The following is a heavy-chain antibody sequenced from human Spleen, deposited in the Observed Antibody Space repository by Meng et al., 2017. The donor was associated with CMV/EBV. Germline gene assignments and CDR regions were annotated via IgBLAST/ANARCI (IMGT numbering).Heavy chain of an antibody. CDR2: IYYSGST. J-gene: IGHJ5*02. V-gene: IGHV4-39*07. D-gene: IGHD2-2*02. Sequence: SSYYWGWIRQPPGKGLEWIGSIYYSGSTYYNPSLKSRVTISVDTSKNQFSLKLSSVTAADTAVYYCARVDCSSTSCYIAGRNWFDPWGQGTLVTVSS. CDR3: ARVDCSSTSCYIAGRNWFDP. CDR1: SSYY.